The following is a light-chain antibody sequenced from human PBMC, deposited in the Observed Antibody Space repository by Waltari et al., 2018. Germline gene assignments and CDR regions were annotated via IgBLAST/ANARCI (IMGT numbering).Light chain of an antibody. CDR1: QSLLHSNGHIY. CDR3: MQTLQTPLT. J-gene: IGKJ4*01. V-gene: IGKV2-28*01. Sequence: DIVRTQSPHSLPVTPGEPASISCRCSQSLLHSNGHIYLDWYLQKPGQSPRLLIYLGSNRASGVPDRFSGSGSGTDFTLKISRVEAEDVGVYYCMQTLQTPLTFGGGTKVEIK. CDR2: LGS.